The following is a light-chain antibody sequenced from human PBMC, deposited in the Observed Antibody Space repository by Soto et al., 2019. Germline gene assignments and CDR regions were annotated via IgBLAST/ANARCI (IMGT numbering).Light chain of an antibody. CDR2: RNN. CDR1: SSNIGINY. Sequence: QSVLTQPPSASGTPGQRVTISCSGSSSNIGINYVYWYQQLPGTAPKLLIYRNNQRPSGVPERFSGSKSGTPASLAISGLRSEDEADYYCAAWDDSLSGVVFGGGTKLTVL. CDR3: AAWDDSLSGVV. J-gene: IGLJ2*01. V-gene: IGLV1-47*01.